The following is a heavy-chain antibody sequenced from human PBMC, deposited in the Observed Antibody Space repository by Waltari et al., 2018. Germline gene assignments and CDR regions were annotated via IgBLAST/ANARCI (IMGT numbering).Heavy chain of an antibody. CDR1: GGSFSAYS. CDR2: LNRGGST. Sequence: QVQLQQWGAGLLKPSETLSPTCAVYGGSFSAYSWTWIRHPPRKGLAWIGELNRGGSTNYNASLKGRVTISVDSSKTQFSLRLTSVAAADTAVYYCARGACSDTSCYANYYYMDVWGKGTAVTVSS. V-gene: IGHV4-34*01. J-gene: IGHJ6*03. D-gene: IGHD2-2*01. CDR3: ARGACSDTSCYANYYYMDV.